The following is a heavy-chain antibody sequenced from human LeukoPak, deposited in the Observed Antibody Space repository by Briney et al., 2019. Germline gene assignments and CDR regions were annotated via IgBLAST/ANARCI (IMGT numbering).Heavy chain of an antibody. CDR1: GFTFSQYC. D-gene: IGHD3-10*01. CDR3: ATSDYYDSGRGGVSPSDH. V-gene: IGHV3-7*01. J-gene: IGHJ4*02. Sequence: GGSLRLSCAASGFTFSQYCMTWVRQAPGKGLEWVAEIIQDGSGKYYGDSVKGRFTISRDNAKNSVYLQMNSLRAEDTAVYYCATSDYYDSGRGGVSPSDHWGQGTLVTVSS. CDR2: IIQDGSGK.